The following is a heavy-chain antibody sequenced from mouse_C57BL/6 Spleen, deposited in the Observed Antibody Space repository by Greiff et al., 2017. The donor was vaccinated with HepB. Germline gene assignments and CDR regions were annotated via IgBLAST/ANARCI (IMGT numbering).Heavy chain of an antibody. CDR3: ARDRITNAMED. V-gene: IGHV5-4*01. CDR2: ISDGVSYP. J-gene: IGHJ4*01. CDR1: GFPFSRYA. Sequence: EVKLVESGGGLVKPGGSLKLSCAASGFPFSRYAMSWVRQTPEKRLEWVATISDGVSYPYYTDNVKGRFTISRDNAKNNLCLQMSHLQSEDTAMYYCARDRITNAMEDWGKGTSVTVSS.